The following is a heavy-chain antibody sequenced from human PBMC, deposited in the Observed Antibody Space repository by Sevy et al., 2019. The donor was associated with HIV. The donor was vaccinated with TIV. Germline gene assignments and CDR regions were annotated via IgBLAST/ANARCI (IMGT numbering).Heavy chain of an antibody. Sequence: SETLSLTCTVSGGSVSSGRYYWSWIRQSPGKGLEWIGYIYYNGRANQNPALESRVTMSLDTSKNQVSLRLRSVTTEDTAVYYGASGGYYGLGSYDSWGQGTLVTVSS. CDR1: GGSVSSGRYY. V-gene: IGHV4-61*01. CDR2: IYYNGRA. J-gene: IGHJ4*02. D-gene: IGHD3-10*01. CDR3: ASGGYYGLGSYDS.